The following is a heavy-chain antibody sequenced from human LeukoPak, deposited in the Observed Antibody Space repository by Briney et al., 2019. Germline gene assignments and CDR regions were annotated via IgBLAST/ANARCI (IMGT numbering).Heavy chain of an antibody. V-gene: IGHV4-59*01. CDR3: ARAVYSSGWCGAWDY. CDR2: IYYSGST. J-gene: IGHJ4*02. D-gene: IGHD6-19*01. CDR1: GGSISSYY. Sequence: SETLSLTCTVSGGSISSYYWSWIRQPPGKGLEWIGYIYYSGSTNYNPSLKSRVTISVDTSKNQFSLKLSSVTAADTAVYYCARAVYSSGWCGAWDYWGQGTLVTVSS.